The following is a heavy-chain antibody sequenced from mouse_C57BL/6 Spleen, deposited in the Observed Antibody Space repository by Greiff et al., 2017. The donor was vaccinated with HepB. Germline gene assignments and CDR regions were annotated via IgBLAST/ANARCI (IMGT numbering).Heavy chain of an antibody. CDR2: ISYDGSN. CDR1: GYSITSGYY. J-gene: IGHJ4*01. Sequence: ESGPGLVKPSQSLSLTCSVTGYSITSGYYWNWIRQFPGNKLEWMGYISYDGSNNYNPSLKNRISITRDTSKNQFFLKLNSVTTEDTATYYCATYGSSYEDYAMDYWGQGTSVTVSS. V-gene: IGHV3-6*01. D-gene: IGHD1-1*01. CDR3: ATYGSSYEDYAMDY.